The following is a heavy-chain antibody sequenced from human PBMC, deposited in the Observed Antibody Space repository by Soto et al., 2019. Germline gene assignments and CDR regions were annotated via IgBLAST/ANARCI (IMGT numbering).Heavy chain of an antibody. Sequence: QVQLGQSGAEVKKPGSSVKVSCKSSGGTFSTYTLAWVRQAPGQGLEWVGGIIPIFGTANYPQKFKGRVTITADESTSTAYMELSSLRSEDTAVYYCARSQDSSGYWNSCFDPWGQGTLVTISS. CDR1: GGTFSTYT. CDR3: ARSQDSSGYWNSCFDP. D-gene: IGHD3-22*01. J-gene: IGHJ5*02. V-gene: IGHV1-69*01. CDR2: IIPIFGTA.